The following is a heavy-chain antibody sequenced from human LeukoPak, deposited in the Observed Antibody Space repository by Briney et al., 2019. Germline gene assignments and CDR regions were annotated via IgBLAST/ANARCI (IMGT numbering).Heavy chain of an antibody. J-gene: IGHJ4*02. Sequence: WDTLSLICTVSGGSISTYYWSWIRQPVGKGLEWIGHIKTSGSTHYHPYLRSRVSMSVDTSKNPFSLNLTSVTAADTAVYYCAKTAEYYYGSETYFFFEEWGQGTLVTVSS. CDR1: GGSISTYY. CDR2: IKTSGST. D-gene: IGHD3-10*01. V-gene: IGHV4-4*07. CDR3: AKTAEYYYGSETYFFFEE.